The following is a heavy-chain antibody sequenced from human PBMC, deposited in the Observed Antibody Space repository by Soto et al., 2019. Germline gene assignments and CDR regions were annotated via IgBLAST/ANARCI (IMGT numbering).Heavy chain of an antibody. V-gene: IGHV1-2*02. D-gene: IGHD3-3*01. CDR2: INPNSGGT. Sequence: ASVKVSCKVSGYSFIGYYMHWVRQAPGQGLEWMGWINPNSGGTNYAQNFQGRVTMTRDTSITTAYMELSRLTSDDTAVYYCASGPEYYAFWSGFYYFDTWGQGTLVTVSS. CDR1: GYSFIGYY. CDR3: ASGPEYYAFWSGFYYFDT. J-gene: IGHJ4*02.